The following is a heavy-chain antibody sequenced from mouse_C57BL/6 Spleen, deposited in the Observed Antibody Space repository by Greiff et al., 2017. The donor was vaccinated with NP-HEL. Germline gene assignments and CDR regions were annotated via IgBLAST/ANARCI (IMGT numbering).Heavy chain of an antibody. CDR2: INPSDSYT. Sequence: VQLQQPGAELVKPGASVKLSCKASGYTFTSYWMQWVKQRPGQGLEWIGEINPSDSYTNYNQKFKGKATLTVDTSSSTAYMQLSSLTSEDSAVYYCATVKPNIRGAMDYWGQGTSVTVSS. CDR3: ATVKPNIRGAMDY. J-gene: IGHJ4*01. CDR1: GYTFTSYW. V-gene: IGHV1-50*01. D-gene: IGHD1-1*01.